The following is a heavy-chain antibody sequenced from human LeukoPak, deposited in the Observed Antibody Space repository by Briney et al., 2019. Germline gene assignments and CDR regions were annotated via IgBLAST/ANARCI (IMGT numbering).Heavy chain of an antibody. J-gene: IGHJ4*02. V-gene: IGHV3-30-3*01. CDR1: GFTFSSYA. CDR3: AKEFGVPAAAEFDY. Sequence: GGSLRLSCAASGFTFSSYAMHWVRQAPGKGLEWVAVISYDGSNKYYADSVKGRFTISRDNSKNTLYLQMNSLRAEDTAVYYCAKEFGVPAAAEFDYWGQGTLVTVSS. D-gene: IGHD2-2*01. CDR2: ISYDGSNK.